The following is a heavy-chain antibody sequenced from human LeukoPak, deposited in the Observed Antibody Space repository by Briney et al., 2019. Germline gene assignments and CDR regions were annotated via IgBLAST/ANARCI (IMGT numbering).Heavy chain of an antibody. D-gene: IGHD5-12*01. Sequence: ASDKVSYQPSRYTLTSHGINWVRQATGPRLEWTGWMNPNSGNTGYAQKFQRRVTITRNTSISTAYMELSSLRSEDTAVYYCARGLPRLIVATTPDYYYYMDVWGKGTTVTVSS. CDR3: ARGLPRLIVATTPDYYYYMDV. J-gene: IGHJ6*03. CDR2: MNPNSGNT. V-gene: IGHV1-8*03. CDR1: RYTLTSHG.